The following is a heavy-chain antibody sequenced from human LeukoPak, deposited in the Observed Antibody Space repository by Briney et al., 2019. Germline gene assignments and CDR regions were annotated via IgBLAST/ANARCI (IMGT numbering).Heavy chain of an antibody. Sequence: GGSLRLSCVASGFTISSYWMHWVRQAPGKGLEWVANIKQDGSEEYYVDSVKGRFTISRDNAKNSLYLQMNSLRAEDTAVYYCARGFEAIFGVVIITSSYNWFDPWGQGTLVTVSS. CDR2: IKQDGSEE. J-gene: IGHJ5*02. CDR3: ARGFEAIFGVVIITSSYNWFDP. D-gene: IGHD3-3*01. V-gene: IGHV3-7*03. CDR1: GFTISSYW.